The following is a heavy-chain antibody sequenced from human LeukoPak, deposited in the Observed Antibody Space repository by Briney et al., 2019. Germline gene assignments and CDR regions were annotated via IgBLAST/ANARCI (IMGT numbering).Heavy chain of an antibody. Sequence: GGSLRLSCAASGFTFSSYEMNWVRQAPGKGLEWVSYISSSGSTIYYADSVKGRFTISRDNAKNSLYLQMNSLRAEDTAVYYCAREAVSVATIPLRHYYYMDVWGKGTTVTVSS. CDR1: GFTFSSYE. J-gene: IGHJ6*03. CDR2: ISSSGSTI. D-gene: IGHD5-12*01. CDR3: AREAVSVATIPLRHYYYMDV. V-gene: IGHV3-48*03.